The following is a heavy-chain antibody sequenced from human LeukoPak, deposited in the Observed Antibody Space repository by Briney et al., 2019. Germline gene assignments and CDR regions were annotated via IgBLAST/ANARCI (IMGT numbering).Heavy chain of an antibody. CDR1: GFTFSSYG. CDR3: AKDRGYSSSWYLGGHDAFDI. J-gene: IGHJ3*02. CDR2: ISYDGSNK. V-gene: IGHV3-30*18. D-gene: IGHD6-13*01. Sequence: PGRSLRLSCAASGFTFSSYGMHWVRQAPGKGLEWVAVISYDGSNKYYADSVKGRFTISRDNSKNTLYLQMNSLRAGDTAVYYCAKDRGYSSSWYLGGHDAFDIWGQGTMVTVSS.